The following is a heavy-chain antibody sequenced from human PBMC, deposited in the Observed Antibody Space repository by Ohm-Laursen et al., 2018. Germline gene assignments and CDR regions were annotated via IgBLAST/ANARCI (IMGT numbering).Heavy chain of an antibody. CDR2: INPSGGDI. CDR3: ARDHCGGDCYSPY. V-gene: IGHV1-46*01. CDR1: GYAFISYN. J-gene: IGHJ4*02. D-gene: IGHD2-21*02. Sequence: SVKVSCNASGYAFISYNIHWVRQAPGQGLEWMGIINPSGGDISYAQKFQDRVTMTRDTSTSTVYMELSSLRSEDTAVYYCARDHCGGDCYSPYWGQGTLVTVSS.